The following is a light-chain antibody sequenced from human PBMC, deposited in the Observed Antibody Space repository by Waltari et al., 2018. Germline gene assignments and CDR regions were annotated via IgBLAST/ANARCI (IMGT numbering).Light chain of an antibody. CDR2: EIS. CDR3: SSYAGSTAV. J-gene: IGLJ2*01. Sequence: QSALTQPPSASGSPGQSVAISCTGTSSDVGAYNYVSWYQQHPGKAPTLMIYEISQRPLGVPHRCSGSKSGNTASLTVSGLQAEDEADYYCSSYAGSTAVFGGGTKLSVL. V-gene: IGLV2-8*01. CDR1: SSDVGAYNY.